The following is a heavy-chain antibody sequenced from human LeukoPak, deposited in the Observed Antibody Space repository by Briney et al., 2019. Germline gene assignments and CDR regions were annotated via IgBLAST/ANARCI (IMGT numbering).Heavy chain of an antibody. CDR2: INPNSGGT. J-gene: IGHJ3*02. D-gene: IGHD3-22*01. CDR1: GYTFTGYY. V-gene: IGHV1-2*06. Sequence: GASVKVSSKAPGYTFTGYYMHWVRQAPGQGLEWMGRINPNSGGTNYAQKFQGRVTMTRDTSISTAYMELSRLRSDDTAVYYCARYDSSGYYFSDDAFDIWGQGTMVTVSS. CDR3: ARYDSSGYYFSDDAFDI.